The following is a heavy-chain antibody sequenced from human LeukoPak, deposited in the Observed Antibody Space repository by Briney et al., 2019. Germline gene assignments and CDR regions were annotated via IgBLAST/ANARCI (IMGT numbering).Heavy chain of an antibody. Sequence: PSETLSLTCTVSGGSISSSSYYWGWIRQPPGKGLEWIGSIYYSGSTYYNPSLKSRVTISVDTSKNQFSLKLSSVTAADTAVYYCARARPPSSTGSHAFDIWGQGTMVTVSS. CDR2: IYYSGST. V-gene: IGHV4-39*07. J-gene: IGHJ3*02. CDR3: ARARPPSSTGSHAFDI. D-gene: IGHD3-9*01. CDR1: GGSISSSSYY.